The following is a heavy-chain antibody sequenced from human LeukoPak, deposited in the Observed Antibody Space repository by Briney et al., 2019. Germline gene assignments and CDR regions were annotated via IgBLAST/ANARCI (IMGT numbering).Heavy chain of an antibody. J-gene: IGHJ1*01. CDR3: TRANYYGSGSYFRYFQH. D-gene: IGHD3-10*01. CDR1: GFTFGDYA. CDR2: IRSKAYGETT. Sequence: GGSLRLSCTASGFTFGDYAMSWVRQAPGKGLEWVGFIRSKAYGETTEYAASVKGRFTISRDDSKSIAYLQMNSLKTEDTAVYYCTRANYYGSGSYFRYFQHWGQGTLVTVSS. V-gene: IGHV3-49*04.